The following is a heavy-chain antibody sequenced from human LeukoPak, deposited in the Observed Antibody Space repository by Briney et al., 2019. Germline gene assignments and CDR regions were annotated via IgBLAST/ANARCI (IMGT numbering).Heavy chain of an antibody. CDR3: AIPPLSGSGSSRPLAGVGV. D-gene: IGHD3-10*01. J-gene: IGHJ6*02. CDR2: ISNGGTTK. V-gene: IGHV3-48*04. Sequence: GGSLRLSCAASGFSFSSYSMNWVRQAPGKGLEWVSYISNGGTTKSYADSVKGRFTISRDNARNSLYLQMNSLRAEDTAVYFCAIPPLSGSGSSRPLAGVGVWGQGTTVTVSS. CDR1: GFSFSSYS.